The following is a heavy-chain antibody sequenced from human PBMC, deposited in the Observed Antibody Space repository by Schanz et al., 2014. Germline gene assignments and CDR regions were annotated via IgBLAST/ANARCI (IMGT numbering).Heavy chain of an antibody. J-gene: IGHJ4*02. CDR3: ARPLAESAAAAFDS. Sequence: QVQLQQWGAGLLKPSETLSLTCAVYGGSFSGYFWSWTRQSPEKGLEGIGEISHSGRTTYNPSLKSRATISVDTSKNQFFLKLSSVAAADTAVYYCARPLAESAAAAFDSWGQGTLVAVSS. CDR2: ISHSGRT. D-gene: IGHD2-2*01. CDR1: GGSFSGYF. V-gene: IGHV4-34*01.